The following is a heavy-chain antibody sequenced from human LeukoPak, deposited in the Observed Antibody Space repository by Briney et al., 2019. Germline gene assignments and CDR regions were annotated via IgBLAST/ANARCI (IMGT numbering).Heavy chain of an antibody. J-gene: IGHJ4*02. CDR1: GFTFSSYD. D-gene: IGHD4-17*01. CDR3: AKPILPRHYGSDY. Sequence: GGSLRLSCAASGFTFSSYDRHWVRQAPGKGLEWVAVISNDGSNKYYPDSVKGRFTISRDNSKNTLYLQMNSLRAEDTAVYYCAKPILPRHYGSDYWGQGTLVTVSS. V-gene: IGHV3-30*18. CDR2: ISNDGSNK.